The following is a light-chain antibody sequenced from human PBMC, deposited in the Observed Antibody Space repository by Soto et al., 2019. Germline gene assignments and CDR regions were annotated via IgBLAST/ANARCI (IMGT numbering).Light chain of an antibody. CDR3: SSYAGSNVV. J-gene: IGLJ2*01. V-gene: IGLV2-8*01. CDR1: SSDVGGYKY. CDR2: EVS. Sequence: QSALTQPPSASGSPGQSVTISCTGTSSDVGGYKYVSWFQHHPGKAPKLMIYEVSKRPSGVPDRFSGSKSGNTPSLTVSGLQAEYEADYYCSSYAGSNVVFGGGTKLTVL.